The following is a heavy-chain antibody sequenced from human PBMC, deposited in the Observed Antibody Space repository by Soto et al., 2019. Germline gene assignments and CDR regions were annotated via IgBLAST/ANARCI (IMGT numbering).Heavy chain of an antibody. D-gene: IGHD3-3*01. Sequence: PSETLSLTCAVSGGSISSSNWWSWVRQPPGKGLEWIGEIYHSGSTNYNPSLKSRVTISVDKSKNQFSLKLSSVTAADTAVYYCARAAPFGVVTSPYYYYYGMDVWGQGTTVTVSS. J-gene: IGHJ6*02. CDR1: GGSISSSNW. V-gene: IGHV4-4*02. CDR3: ARAAPFGVVTSPYYYYYGMDV. CDR2: IYHSGST.